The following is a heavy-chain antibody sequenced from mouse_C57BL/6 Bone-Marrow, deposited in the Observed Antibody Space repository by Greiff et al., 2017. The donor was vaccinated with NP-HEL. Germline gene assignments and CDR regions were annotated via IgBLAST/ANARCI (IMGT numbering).Heavy chain of an antibody. D-gene: IGHD2-5*01. CDR1: GFTFSSYG. CDR3: AVPTIVKSRYWYVDV. CDR2: ISSGGSYT. Sequence: EVQWVESGGDLVKPGGSLKLSCAASGFTFSSYGMSWVRQTPDKRLEWVATISSGGSYTYYPDSVKGRFTISRDNAKNTLYLQMSSLKSEDTAMYYCAVPTIVKSRYWYVDVWGTGTTVTVSS. J-gene: IGHJ1*03. V-gene: IGHV5-6*01.